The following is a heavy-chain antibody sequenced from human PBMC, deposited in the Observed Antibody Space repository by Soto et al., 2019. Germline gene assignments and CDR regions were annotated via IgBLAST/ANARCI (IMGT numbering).Heavy chain of an antibody. D-gene: IGHD3-22*01. V-gene: IGHV3-23*01. CDR1: GFTFSSYA. J-gene: IGHJ4*02. Sequence: LRLSFAASGFTFSSYAVSWVRQAPGKGPEWISSISGSGSTIYYADSVKGRFTISRDNSKNTLYLQMSSLRAEDTAVYYCAKVFYYYDSSGYYYFDYWGQGTLVTVSS. CDR2: ISGSGSTI. CDR3: AKVFYYYDSSGYYYFDY.